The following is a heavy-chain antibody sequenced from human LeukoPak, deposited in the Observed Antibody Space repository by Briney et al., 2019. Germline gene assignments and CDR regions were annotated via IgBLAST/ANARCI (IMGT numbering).Heavy chain of an antibody. D-gene: IGHD3-10*01. Sequence: PSETLSLTCTVSGGSINTYYWSWIRQPPGKGLEWIGYIYYSGSTSYNPSLKSRVTISVDTSKNQFSLKLSSVTAADTAVYYCARDSRLGRSGSLDYWGQGTLVTVSS. CDR1: GGSINTYY. J-gene: IGHJ4*02. CDR3: ARDSRLGRSGSLDY. CDR2: IYYSGST. V-gene: IGHV4-59*12.